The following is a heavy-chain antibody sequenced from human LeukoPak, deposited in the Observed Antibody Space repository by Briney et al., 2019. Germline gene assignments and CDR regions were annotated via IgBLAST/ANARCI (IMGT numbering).Heavy chain of an antibody. J-gene: IGHJ6*03. Sequence: PGGSLRLSCTASKFSFSTDSMNWVRQAPGKGLQWVSYISSTSNKIYYADSVKGRFTVSRDNAKNSLYLQMNSLRAEDTAMYYCARDSRSGSYPNYYYYMDVWGKGTTVTISS. CDR1: KFSFSTDS. V-gene: IGHV3-48*01. D-gene: IGHD3-10*01. CDR2: ISSTSNKI. CDR3: ARDSRSGSYPNYYYYMDV.